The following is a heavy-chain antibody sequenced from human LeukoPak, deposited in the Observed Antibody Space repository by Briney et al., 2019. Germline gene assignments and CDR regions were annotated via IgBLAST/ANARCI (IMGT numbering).Heavy chain of an antibody. CDR3: ARDVNDNIGSSDY. CDR1: GYTFTSYA. CDR2: INSYNGNT. D-gene: IGHD3-22*01. V-gene: IGHV1-18*01. J-gene: IGHJ4*02. Sequence: ASVKVSCKASGYTFTSYAISWVRQAPGQGLEGMGWINSYNGNTNYAQKLQGRVTMTTDTSTSTAYMELRSLRSDDTAMYYCARDVNDNIGSSDYWGQGTLVTVSS.